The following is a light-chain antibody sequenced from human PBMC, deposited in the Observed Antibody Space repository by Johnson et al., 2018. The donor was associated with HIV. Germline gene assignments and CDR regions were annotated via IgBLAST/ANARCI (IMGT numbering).Light chain of an antibody. Sequence: QSVLTQPPSVSAAPGQKVTISCSGSSSNIGNNYVSWYQQLPGTATKLLIYENNKRPSGIPDRFSGSKSGTSATLVITGLPPGDEADYYCGTWDSSLSADVFGTGTKVTVL. CDR3: GTWDSSLSADV. V-gene: IGLV1-51*02. J-gene: IGLJ1*01. CDR2: ENN. CDR1: SSNIGNNY.